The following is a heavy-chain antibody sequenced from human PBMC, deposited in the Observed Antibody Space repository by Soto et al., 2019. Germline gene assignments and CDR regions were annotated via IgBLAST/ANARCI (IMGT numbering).Heavy chain of an antibody. D-gene: IGHD3-10*01. CDR1: GFIFTSHW. CDR2: IKSDGSGT. Sequence: EVQLVESGGGLVQPGGSLRLSCVASGFIFTSHWMHWVRQAPGKGLVWVSRIKSDGSGTIYADSVKGRFTISRDNAKNTLYLQKNSLEGECTGVLFWAREGTGTGWPFESWGQGTLVTVSS. CDR3: AREGTGTGWPFES. V-gene: IGHV3-74*01. J-gene: IGHJ4*02.